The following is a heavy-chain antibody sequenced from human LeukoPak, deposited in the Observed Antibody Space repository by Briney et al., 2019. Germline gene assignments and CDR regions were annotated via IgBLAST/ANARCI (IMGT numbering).Heavy chain of an antibody. D-gene: IGHD1-26*01. CDR3: AKGGWELQD. V-gene: IGHV3-30-3*01. J-gene: IGHJ4*02. CDR2: ISYDGSNK. Sequence: GGSLRLSCAASGFTFSSYAMHWVRQAPGKGLEWVAVISYDGSNKYYADSVKGRFTISRDNSKNTLYLQMNSLRAEDTAVYYCAKGGWELQDWGQGTLVTVSS. CDR1: GFTFSSYA.